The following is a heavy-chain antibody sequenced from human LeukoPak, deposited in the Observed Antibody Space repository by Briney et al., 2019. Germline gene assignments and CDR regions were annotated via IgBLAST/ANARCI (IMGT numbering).Heavy chain of an antibody. CDR2: IYTSGST. CDR1: GGSISSYY. V-gene: IGHV4-4*07. J-gene: IGHJ5*02. Sequence: SETLSLTCTVSGGSISSYYWSWIRQPAGKGLEWIGRIYTSGSTNYNPSLKSRVTMSVGTSKNQFSLKLSSVTAADTAVYYCAREGENRSGWYIRWFDPWGQGTLVTVSS. CDR3: AREGENRSGWYIRWFDP. D-gene: IGHD6-19*01.